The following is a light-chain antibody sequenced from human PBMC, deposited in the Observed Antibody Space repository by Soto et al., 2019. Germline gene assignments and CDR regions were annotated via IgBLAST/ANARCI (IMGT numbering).Light chain of an antibody. CDR1: QDITNY. J-gene: IGKJ5*01. Sequence: DLQMTQSPSSLSASVGDRVTITCQASQDITNYLNWYQQKPGKAPKLLIHDSSNLETGVPSRFSGSGSGTYFSFTISSLQPEDIATYYCQQYDTLPLTLGQGTRLEIK. CDR3: QQYDTLPLT. V-gene: IGKV1-33*01. CDR2: DSS.